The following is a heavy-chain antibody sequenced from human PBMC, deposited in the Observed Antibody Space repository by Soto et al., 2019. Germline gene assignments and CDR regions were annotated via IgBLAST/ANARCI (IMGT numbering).Heavy chain of an antibody. CDR1: GYTFSTYA. V-gene: IGHV1-3*05. CDR3: ARGSSSSWPFDL. J-gene: IGHJ4*02. D-gene: IGHD6-13*01. CDR2: LNAGNVNT. Sequence: QVELVQSWAEEKKRGVSVKVACKASGYTFSTYAIYWLRLSSGQRLESIGWLNAGNVNTKYSQNCQSRITITRNTSASTAYLELSSLRSEDTAIYYCARGSSSSWPFDLWGKGTLVTVS.